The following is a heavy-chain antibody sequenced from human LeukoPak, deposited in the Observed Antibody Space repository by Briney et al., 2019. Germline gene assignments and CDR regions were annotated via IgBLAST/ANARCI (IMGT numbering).Heavy chain of an antibody. CDR3: ARPIGPYYYDSSGYGAFDI. Sequence: GESLKISCKGSGYSFTSYWIGWVRQMPGKGLEWMGIIYPGDSDTRYSPSFQGQVTISADKSTSTAYLQWSSLKASDTAMYYCARPIGPYYYDSSGYGAFDIWGQGTMVTVSS. V-gene: IGHV5-51*01. CDR2: IYPGDSDT. J-gene: IGHJ3*02. CDR1: GYSFTSYW. D-gene: IGHD3-22*01.